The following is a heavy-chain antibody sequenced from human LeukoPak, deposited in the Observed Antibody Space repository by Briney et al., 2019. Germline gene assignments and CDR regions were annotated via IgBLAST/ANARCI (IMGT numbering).Heavy chain of an antibody. CDR2: ISSSGSTV. D-gene: IGHD1-26*01. V-gene: IGHV3-48*03. Sequence: GGSLRLSCAASGFTFSSYEMNWVRQAPGKGLQWVSYISSSGSTVYYADSVKGRSTISRDNAKNSLYLQMNSPRAEDTAVYYCARGKSGTYSYWGQGTLVTVSS. CDR3: ARGKSGTYSY. CDR1: GFTFSSYE. J-gene: IGHJ4*02.